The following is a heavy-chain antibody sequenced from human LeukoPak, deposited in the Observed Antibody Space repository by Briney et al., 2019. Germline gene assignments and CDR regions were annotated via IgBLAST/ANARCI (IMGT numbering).Heavy chain of an antibody. CDR2: ISTTTSTI. V-gene: IGHV3-48*01. J-gene: IGHJ4*02. CDR3: AKGSGWDNFDY. Sequence: PGGSLRLSCAASGFTFSSYVMNWVRQAPGKGLEWVSYISTTTSTIYYADSVKGRFTISRDNSKNTLYLQMNSLTVEDTAVYYCAKGSGWDNFDYWGQGTLVTVSS. CDR1: GFTFSSYV. D-gene: IGHD6-19*01.